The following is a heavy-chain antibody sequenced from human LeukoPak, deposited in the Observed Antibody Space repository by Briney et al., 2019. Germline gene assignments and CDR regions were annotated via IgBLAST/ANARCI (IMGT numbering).Heavy chain of an antibody. J-gene: IGHJ4*02. CDR2: IKQDGSEK. V-gene: IGHV3-7*03. CDR1: GFTFGDRA. D-gene: IGHD6-19*01. Sequence: PGGSLRLSCITSGFTFGDRAMSWVRQTPGKGLEWVANIKQDGSEKNYVDSVKGRSTISRDNAKNSLYLQMNSLRVEDTAVYYCARDDSSGWYYFDYWGQGTLVTVSS. CDR3: ARDDSSGWYYFDY.